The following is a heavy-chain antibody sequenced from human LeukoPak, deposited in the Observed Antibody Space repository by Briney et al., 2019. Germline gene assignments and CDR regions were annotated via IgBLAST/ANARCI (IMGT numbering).Heavy chain of an antibody. J-gene: IGHJ4*02. CDR1: GFTFSSYA. D-gene: IGHD3-16*02. V-gene: IGHV3-23*01. CDR3: AKDTSIMITFGGVIVEPRDDY. Sequence: GGSLRLSCAASGFTFSSYAMSWVRQAPGKGLEWVSAISGSGGSTYYADSVKGRFTISRDNSKNTLYLQMNSLRAEDTAVYYCAKDTSIMITFGGVIVEPRDDYWGQGTLVTVSS. CDR2: ISGSGGST.